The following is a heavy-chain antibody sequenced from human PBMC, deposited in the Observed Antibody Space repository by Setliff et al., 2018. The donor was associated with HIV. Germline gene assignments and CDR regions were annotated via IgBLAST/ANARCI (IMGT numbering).Heavy chain of an antibody. V-gene: IGHV3-21*01. CDR1: GFTFSSYT. CDR2: ISYSTGYI. D-gene: IGHD6-13*01. J-gene: IGHJ4*02. Sequence: ETLRLSCAASGFTFSSYTMNWVRQAPGKGLEWVSSISYSTGYIYYADSVKGRFTISRDNAKSSLYLQMNGLRAADTAVYYCARGVAAAGTDYWGQGTLVTVSS. CDR3: ARGVAAAGTDY.